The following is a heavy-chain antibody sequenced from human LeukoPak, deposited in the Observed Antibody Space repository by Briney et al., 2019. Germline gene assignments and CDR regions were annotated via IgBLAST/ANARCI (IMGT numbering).Heavy chain of an antibody. CDR3: ASTTMAIPGDY. V-gene: IGHV3-74*01. J-gene: IGHJ4*02. Sequence: GESLRLSCAASGFTFSNYWMHWVRQAPGKGLVWVSRINTDGSSTNYADSVKGRFTISRDNAKNTLHLQMNSLRGEDTAVYYCASTTMAIPGDYWGQGTLVTVSS. CDR1: GFTFSNYW. D-gene: IGHD5-18*01. CDR2: INTDGSST.